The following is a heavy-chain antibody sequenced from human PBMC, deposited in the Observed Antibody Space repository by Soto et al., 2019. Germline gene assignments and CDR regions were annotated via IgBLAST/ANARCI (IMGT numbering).Heavy chain of an antibody. V-gene: IGHV1-69*13. CDR1: GGTFSSYA. J-gene: IGHJ5*02. CDR3: ARDGAYCGGDCYNWFDP. Sequence: SVKVSCKASGGTFSSYAISWVRQAPGQGLEWMGGIIPIFGTANYAQKLQGRVTITADEYTRTAYMELSSLRSEDTAVYYCARDGAYCGGDCYNWFDPWGQGTLVTVSS. D-gene: IGHD2-21*02. CDR2: IIPIFGTA.